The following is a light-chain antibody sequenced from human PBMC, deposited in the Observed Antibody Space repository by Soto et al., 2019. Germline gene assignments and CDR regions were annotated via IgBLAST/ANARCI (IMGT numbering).Light chain of an antibody. CDR3: QAWDSSTVV. V-gene: IGLV3-1*01. J-gene: IGLJ2*01. CDR1: KLGDKY. Sequence: SYELTQPPSAAVSPGQTASLTCSGDKLGDKYACWYQQKPCQSPVLVIYQDSKRPSGIPERFSGSNSGNTATLTISGTQAMDEADYYCQAWDSSTVVFGGGTKLTVL. CDR2: QDS.